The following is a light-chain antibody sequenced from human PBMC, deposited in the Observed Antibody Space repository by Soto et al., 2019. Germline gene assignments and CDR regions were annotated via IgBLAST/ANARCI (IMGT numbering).Light chain of an antibody. CDR2: GAS. CDR3: QQYGRSQRWT. Sequence: EVVLTQFPGTLSLSPGERATLSCRASQTITGTYLAWYQQKPGQAPRLLIHGASTRATGIPDRFSGGGTGTDFNLNISRVEPEDFAMYYCQQYGRSQRWTFGQGTKVEVK. CDR1: QTITGTY. V-gene: IGKV3-20*01. J-gene: IGKJ1*01.